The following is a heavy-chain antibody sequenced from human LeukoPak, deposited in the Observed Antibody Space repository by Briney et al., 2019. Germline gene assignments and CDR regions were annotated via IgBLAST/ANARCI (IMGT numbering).Heavy chain of an antibody. Sequence: ASVRVSCKASGYTFKTYSFTWVRQAPGQGLEWMGRVSAYNGDTNYAQKFQGRVALTADTLTRTGYMELTSLRSDDTAVYYCAFRGVIPNYFDYWGQGSLVTVSS. CDR3: AFRGVIPNYFDY. J-gene: IGHJ4*02. V-gene: IGHV1-18*01. D-gene: IGHD3-10*01. CDR2: VSAYNGDT. CDR1: GYTFKTYS.